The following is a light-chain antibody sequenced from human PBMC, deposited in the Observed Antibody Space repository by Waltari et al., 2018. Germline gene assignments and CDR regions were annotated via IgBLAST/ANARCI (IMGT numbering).Light chain of an antibody. Sequence: QSALTQPASVSGTPGQSITISCTGTTSDVGNYDLVSWYQHHTGKAPKLLICEAITRLTGCSSRFSCPKSGSTASLILSGLQPDDEADYYCCSYAGRGTYVFGSGTKVTVL. CDR3: CSYAGRGTYV. CDR2: EAI. J-gene: IGLJ1*01. CDR1: TSDVGNYDL. V-gene: IGLV2-23*01.